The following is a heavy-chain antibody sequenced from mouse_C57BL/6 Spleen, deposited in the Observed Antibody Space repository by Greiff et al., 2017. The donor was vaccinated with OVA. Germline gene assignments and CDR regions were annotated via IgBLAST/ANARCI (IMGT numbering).Heavy chain of an antibody. Sequence: VQLQQPGAELVMPGASVKLSCKASGYTFTSYWMHWVKQRPGQGLEWIGEIDPSNSYTNYNQKFKGKSTLTVDKSSSTAYMQLSSLTSEDSAVYYCARCYYGKYYFDYWGQGTTLTVSS. CDR3: ARCYYGKYYFDY. D-gene: IGHD2-1*01. CDR1: GYTFTSYW. CDR2: IDPSNSYT. V-gene: IGHV1-69*01. J-gene: IGHJ2*01.